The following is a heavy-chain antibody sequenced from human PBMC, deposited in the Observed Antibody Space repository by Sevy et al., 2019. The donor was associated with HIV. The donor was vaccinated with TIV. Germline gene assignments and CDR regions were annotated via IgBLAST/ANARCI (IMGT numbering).Heavy chain of an antibody. J-gene: IGHJ4*02. CDR3: ARDRQAITVAGTAIDY. D-gene: IGHD6-19*01. CDR1: GFTFSNYE. Sequence: GGSLRLSCTASGFTFSNYEMNWVRQAPGKGLEWVSYITLSGSSTYYADSVKGRFTISRDNAKNSLYLQMNSLRAEDTAVYYCARDRQAITVAGTAIDYWGQGTLVTVSS. CDR2: ITLSGSST. V-gene: IGHV3-48*03.